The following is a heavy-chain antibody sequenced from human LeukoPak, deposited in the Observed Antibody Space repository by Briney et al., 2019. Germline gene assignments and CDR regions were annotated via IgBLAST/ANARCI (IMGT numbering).Heavy chain of an antibody. CDR3: AREKLYYYGSGSYAYFDY. CDR1: GFTFSSYA. D-gene: IGHD3-10*01. Sequence: GGSLRLSCAASGFTFSSYAMHWVRQAPGKGLEWAAVISYDGSNKYYADSVKGRFTISRDNSKNTLYLQMNSLRAEDTAVYYCAREKLYYYGSGSYAYFDYWGQGTLVTVSS. V-gene: IGHV3-30-3*01. CDR2: ISYDGSNK. J-gene: IGHJ4*02.